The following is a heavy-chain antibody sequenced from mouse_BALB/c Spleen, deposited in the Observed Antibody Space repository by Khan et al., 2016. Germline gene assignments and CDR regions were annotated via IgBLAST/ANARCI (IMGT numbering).Heavy chain of an antibody. CDR3: ARGDYYGPFAY. J-gene: IGHJ3*01. Sequence: EVQLQESGPGLVKPSQSLSLTCSVTGYSIISGYYWNWIRQFPGNKLEWMGYISYDGSNNYNPSLKNRISITRDTSKNQFFLNLNSVTTEDTATYDCARGDYYGPFAYWGQGTLVTVSA. V-gene: IGHV3-6*02. D-gene: IGHD1-1*01. CDR2: ISYDGSN. CDR1: GYSIISGYY.